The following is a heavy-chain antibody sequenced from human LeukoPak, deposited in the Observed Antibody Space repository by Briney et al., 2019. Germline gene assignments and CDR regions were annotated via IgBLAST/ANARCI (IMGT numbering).Heavy chain of an antibody. D-gene: IGHD2-15*01. Sequence: GGSLRLSCAASGFTFSSYGMHWVRQAPGKGLEWVAFIRYDGSNKCYADSVKGRFTTSRDNSKNTLYLQMNSLRAEDTAVYYCAKSAIVVVVAATPPYFDYWGQGTLVTVSS. CDR2: IRYDGSNK. CDR1: GFTFSSYG. J-gene: IGHJ4*02. CDR3: AKSAIVVVVAATPPYFDY. V-gene: IGHV3-30*02.